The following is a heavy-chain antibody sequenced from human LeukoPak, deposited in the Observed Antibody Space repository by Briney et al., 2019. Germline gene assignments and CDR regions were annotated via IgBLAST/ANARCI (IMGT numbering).Heavy chain of an antibody. J-gene: IGHJ4*02. CDR2: IYHSGST. D-gene: IGHD6-19*01. CDR1: GGSFSGYY. Sequence: SETLSLTCAVYGGSFSGYYWSWIRQPPGKGLEGIGNIYHSGSTYYNPSPKSRVTISIYTSKNQFSLKLSSVTAADTAVYYCARLSFGIAVAGPDYWGQGTLVTVSS. CDR3: ARLSFGIAVAGPDY. V-gene: IGHV4-34*01.